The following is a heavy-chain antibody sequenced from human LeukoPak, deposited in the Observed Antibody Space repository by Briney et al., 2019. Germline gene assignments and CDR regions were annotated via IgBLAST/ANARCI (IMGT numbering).Heavy chain of an antibody. CDR1: GGSISSYY. Sequence: SETLSLTCTVSGGSISSYYWSWIRQPAGKGLEWIGRIYTSGSTNYNPSLKSRVTMSVDTSKNQFSLKLSSVTAADTAVYYCASEGYCSSTSCSSSAFDIWGQGTMVTVSS. CDR3: ASEGYCSSTSCSSSAFDI. V-gene: IGHV4-4*07. CDR2: IYTSGST. D-gene: IGHD2-2*01. J-gene: IGHJ3*02.